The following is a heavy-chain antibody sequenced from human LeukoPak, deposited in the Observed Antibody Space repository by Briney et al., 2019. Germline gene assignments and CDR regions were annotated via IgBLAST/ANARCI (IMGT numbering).Heavy chain of an antibody. CDR1: GGTFSSYA. CDR3: ASFPMAAAGAPPFDY. V-gene: IGHV1-69*05. J-gene: IGHJ4*02. D-gene: IGHD6-13*01. Sequence: GASVKVSCKASGGTFSSYAISWVRQAPGQGLEWMGGIIPIFGTANYAQKFQGRVTITTDESTSTAYMELSSLRSEDTAVYYCASFPMAAAGAPPFDYWGQGTLVTASS. CDR2: IIPIFGTA.